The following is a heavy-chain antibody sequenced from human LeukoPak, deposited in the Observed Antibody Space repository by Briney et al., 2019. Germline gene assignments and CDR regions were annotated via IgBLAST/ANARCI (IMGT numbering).Heavy chain of an antibody. Sequence: GRSLRLSCAASGFTFSSYGMHWVRQATGKGLEWVAVIWYDGSNKYYADSVKGRFTTSRDNSKNTLYLQMNSLRAEDTAVYYCARDVPAYYYDSSGYTDAFDIWGQGTMVTVSS. CDR2: IWYDGSNK. CDR3: ARDVPAYYYDSSGYTDAFDI. J-gene: IGHJ3*02. CDR1: GFTFSSYG. D-gene: IGHD3-22*01. V-gene: IGHV3-33*01.